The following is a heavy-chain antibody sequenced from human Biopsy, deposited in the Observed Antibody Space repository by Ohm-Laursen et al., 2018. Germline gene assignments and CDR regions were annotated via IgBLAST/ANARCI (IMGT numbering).Heavy chain of an antibody. V-gene: IGHV4-61*01. CDR3: ARGMRSSGWPYFDS. CDR2: IYDRGSTA. D-gene: IGHD6-19*01. CDR1: GDSVSSGSFY. J-gene: IGHJ4*02. Sequence: GTLSLTCPVSGDSVSSGSFYWTWIRQPPGQGLEYIGYIYDRGSTANYNPSLEGRVTMSVDMPKNQFSLKLSSVTAADTAIYYCARGMRSSGWPYFDSWGQGTLVTVSS.